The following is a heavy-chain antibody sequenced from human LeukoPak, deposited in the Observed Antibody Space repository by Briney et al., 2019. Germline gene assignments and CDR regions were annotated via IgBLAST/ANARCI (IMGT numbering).Heavy chain of an antibody. J-gene: IGHJ6*04. CDR3: ARGSIFGPVDV. CDR2: MSSVSGSI. CDR1: GFTFSSYS. Sequence: GGSLRLSCAASGFTFSSYSMNWVRQAPGKGLERVSCMSSVSGSIWYGDSVKGRFTISRDNAKNSLYLQMNSLRAEDTAVYYCARGSIFGPVDVWGKGTTVTVSS. D-gene: IGHD3-3*01. V-gene: IGHV3-21*01.